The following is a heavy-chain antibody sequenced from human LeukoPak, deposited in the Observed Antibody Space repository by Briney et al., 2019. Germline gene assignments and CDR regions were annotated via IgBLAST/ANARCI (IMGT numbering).Heavy chain of an antibody. CDR2: IYYSGST. Sequence: SETLSLTCTVSGGSISSYYWSWIRQPPGEGLEWIGYIYYSGSTNYNPSLKSRVTISVDTSKNQFSLKLSSVTAADTAVYYCARGLSDSWSYYFDYWGQGTLVTVSS. CDR1: GGSISSYY. D-gene: IGHD6-13*01. CDR3: ARGLSDSWSYYFDY. V-gene: IGHV4-59*01. J-gene: IGHJ4*02.